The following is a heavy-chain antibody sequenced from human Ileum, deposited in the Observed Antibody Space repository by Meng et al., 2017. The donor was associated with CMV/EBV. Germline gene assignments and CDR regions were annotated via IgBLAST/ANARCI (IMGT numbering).Heavy chain of an antibody. CDR1: GCSISSYY. CDR2: IYYSGST. CDR3: ARSLTSYDSSGYYFDY. D-gene: IGHD3-22*01. J-gene: IGHJ4*02. V-gene: IGHV4-59*01. Sequence: VQSQESGPGLVEPSETLSLPCTASGCSISSYYWSLIRQPPGKGLEWIGYIYYSGSTNYNPSLKSRVTISVDTSKNQFSLKLSSVTAADTAVYYCARSLTSYDSSGYYFDYWGQGTLVTVSS.